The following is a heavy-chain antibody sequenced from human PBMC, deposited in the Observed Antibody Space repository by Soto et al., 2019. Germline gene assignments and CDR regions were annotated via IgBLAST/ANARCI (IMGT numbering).Heavy chain of an antibody. CDR1: GFIFSSYG. D-gene: IGHD5-18*01. CDR3: AKGRIQLWLKDTMDV. V-gene: IGHV3-30*18. Sequence: GGSLRLSCAASGFIFSSYGIHWVRQGPGKGLEWVAVISYDGSHEYYADSVKGRFTISRDNSKNTLYLQMNSLRAEDTAVYYCAKGRIQLWLKDTMDVWGQGTKVTVSS. CDR2: ISYDGSHE. J-gene: IGHJ6*02.